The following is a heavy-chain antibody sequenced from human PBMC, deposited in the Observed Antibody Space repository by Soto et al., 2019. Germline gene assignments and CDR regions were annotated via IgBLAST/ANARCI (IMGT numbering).Heavy chain of an antibody. CDR3: ARGEDSSGWYSDY. CDR2: IWYDGSNK. D-gene: IGHD6-19*01. J-gene: IGHJ4*02. V-gene: IGHV3-33*01. Sequence: QVQLVESGGGVAQPGRSLRLSCAASGFTFSSYGMHWVRQAPGKGLEWVAVIWYDGSNKYYADSVKGRFTISRDNSKNTLYLQMNSLRAEVTAVYYCARGEDSSGWYSDYWGQGTLVTVSS. CDR1: GFTFSSYG.